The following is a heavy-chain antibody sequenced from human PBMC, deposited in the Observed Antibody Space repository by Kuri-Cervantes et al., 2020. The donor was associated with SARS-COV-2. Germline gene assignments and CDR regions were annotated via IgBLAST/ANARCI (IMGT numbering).Heavy chain of an antibody. Sequence: GGSLRLSCAASGFTFSSYAMSWVRQAPGKGLEWVSAISGSGGSTYYADSVKGRFTISRDNSKNTLYLQMNSQRAEDTAVYYCAGRLYQLLSRGAFDIWGQGTMVTVSS. CDR2: ISGSGGST. J-gene: IGHJ3*02. D-gene: IGHD2-2*01. CDR3: AGRLYQLLSRGAFDI. V-gene: IGHV3-23*01. CDR1: GFTFSSYA.